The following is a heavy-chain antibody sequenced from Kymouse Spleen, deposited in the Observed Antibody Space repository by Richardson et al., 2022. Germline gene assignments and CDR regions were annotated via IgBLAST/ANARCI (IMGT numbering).Heavy chain of an antibody. V-gene: IGHV3-64*02. CDR2: ISSNGGST. CDR3: ARGSSSGFDY. D-gene: IGHD6-6*01. CDR1: GFTFSSYA. J-gene: IGHJ4*02. Sequence: EVQLVESGEGLVQPGGSLRLSCAASGFTFSSYAMHWVRQAPGKGLEYVSAISSNGGSTYYADSVKGRFTISRDNSKNTLYLQMGSLRAEDMAVYYCARGSSSGFDYWGQGTLVTVSS.